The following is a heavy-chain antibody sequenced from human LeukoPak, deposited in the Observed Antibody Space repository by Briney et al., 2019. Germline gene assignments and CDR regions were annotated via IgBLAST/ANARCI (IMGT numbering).Heavy chain of an antibody. CDR2: ISGSGGST. CDR1: GFTFSSYA. Sequence: GGSLRLSCAASGFTFSSYAMSWVRQAPGKGLEWVSAISGSGGSTYYADSVKGRFTISRDNSKNTLSLQTNSLRAEDTAVYYCAKRGRTYGFNAYWGQGTLVTVSS. V-gene: IGHV3-23*01. J-gene: IGHJ4*02. D-gene: IGHD4-17*01. CDR3: AKRGRTYGFNAY.